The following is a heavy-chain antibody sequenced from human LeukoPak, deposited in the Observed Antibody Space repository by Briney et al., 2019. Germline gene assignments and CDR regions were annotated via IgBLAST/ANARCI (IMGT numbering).Heavy chain of an antibody. CDR3: ARDPGAAGLYYYGMDV. CDR2: ISAYNGNT. Sequence: ASVKVSCKASGYTFTSYGISWVRQAPGQGLEWMGWISAYNGNTNYAQKLQGRVTMTTDTSTSTAYMELRSLRSDDTAVYYCARDPGAAGLYYYGMDVWGQGTTVTVSS. D-gene: IGHD6-13*01. V-gene: IGHV1-18*01. CDR1: GYTFTSYG. J-gene: IGHJ6*02.